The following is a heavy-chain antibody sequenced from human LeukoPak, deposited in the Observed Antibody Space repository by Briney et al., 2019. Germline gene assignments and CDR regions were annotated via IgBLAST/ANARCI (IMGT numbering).Heavy chain of an antibody. CDR2: IYYSGST. D-gene: IGHD6-19*01. CDR3: ARYIAVAGTSGFDY. J-gene: IGHJ4*02. Sequence: SETLSLTCTVSGGSISSYYWSWIRQPPGKGLEWIGYIYYSGSTNYNPSLKSRVTISVDTSKNQFSLKLSSVTAADTAVYYCARYIAVAGTSGFDYWGQGTWSPSPQ. CDR1: GGSISSYY. V-gene: IGHV4-59*08.